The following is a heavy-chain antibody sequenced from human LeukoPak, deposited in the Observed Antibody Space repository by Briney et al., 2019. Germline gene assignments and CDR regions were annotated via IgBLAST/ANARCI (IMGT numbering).Heavy chain of an antibody. CDR1: GYTLTGYY. J-gene: IGHJ5*02. D-gene: IGHD4-17*01. CDR3: ARGEFGSGDYVPFDP. V-gene: IGHV1-2*02. CDR2: ISPNSDDK. Sequence: GASVKVSCKASGYTLTGYYMHWVRQAPGQRPEWMGWISPNSDDKRYAQKFQGRVTMTRDTSISTAYMELRRPRTDDTAVYYCARGEFGSGDYVPFDPWGQGTLVTVSS.